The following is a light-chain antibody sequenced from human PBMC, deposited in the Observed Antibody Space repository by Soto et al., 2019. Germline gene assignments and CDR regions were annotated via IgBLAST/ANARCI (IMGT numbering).Light chain of an antibody. CDR3: QQYNNWPPLT. CDR2: NAY. Sequence: EIVLTQSPGTLSVSPGERATLSCRASQSLNSNSLAWYQQKPGQAPRLLIYNAYNRASGIPDRFSGSGSGTDFTLTISRLEPEDFVVYYCQQYNNWPPLTFGGGTKVEIK. V-gene: IGKV3-20*01. CDR1: QSLNSNS. J-gene: IGKJ4*01.